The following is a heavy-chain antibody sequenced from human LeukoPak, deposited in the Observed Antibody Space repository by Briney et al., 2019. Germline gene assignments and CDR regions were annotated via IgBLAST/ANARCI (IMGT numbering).Heavy chain of an antibody. Sequence: PGGSLRLSCTVSGFTLSSYEMSWIRQAPGKGLEWVSSIEYSGGSAYYADSVKGRFTISRDDSKNTLYLQMNSLRAEDTAVYYCARTADFWSGYLNAFDIWGQGTMVTVSS. CDR2: IEYSGGSA. CDR1: GFTLSSYE. V-gene: IGHV3-23*01. D-gene: IGHD3-3*01. CDR3: ARTADFWSGYLNAFDI. J-gene: IGHJ3*02.